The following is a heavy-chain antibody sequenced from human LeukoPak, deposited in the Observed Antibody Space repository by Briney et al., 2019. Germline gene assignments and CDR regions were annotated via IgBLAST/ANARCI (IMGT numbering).Heavy chain of an antibody. CDR2: IYYSGST. CDR3: AKDFGADYYYYYGMDV. Sequence: PSETLSLTCTVSGGSISSYYWSWIRQPPGKGLEWIGYIYYSGSTNYNPSLKSRVTISVDTSKNQFSLKLSSVTAADTAVYYCAKDFGADYYYYYGMDVWGQGTTVTVSS. V-gene: IGHV4-59*12. CDR1: GGSISSYY. D-gene: IGHD3-3*01. J-gene: IGHJ6*02.